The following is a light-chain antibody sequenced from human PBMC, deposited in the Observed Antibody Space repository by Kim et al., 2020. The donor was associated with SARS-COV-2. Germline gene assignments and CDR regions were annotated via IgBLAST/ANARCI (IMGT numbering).Light chain of an antibody. CDR1: SLRNYY. J-gene: IGLJ2*01. Sequence: SSELTQDPAVSVALGQTVRITCQGDSLRNYYASWFQQKPGQAPARVFYCENSRPSGTPDRFSGSSSGNTASLTITGAQAEDEADYYCISWDRSGDLPVFGGGTQLTVL. CDR2: CEN. CDR3: ISWDRSGDLPV. V-gene: IGLV3-19*02.